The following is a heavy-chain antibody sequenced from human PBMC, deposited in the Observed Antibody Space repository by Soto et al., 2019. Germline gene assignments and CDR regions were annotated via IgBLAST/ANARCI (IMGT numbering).Heavy chain of an antibody. V-gene: IGHV1-69*01. CDR1: GGTFSIFA. J-gene: IGHJ2*01. CDR2: IIPIFSTT. Sequence: QVQLVQSGAEVKKPGSSVKVSCKASGGTFSIFAISWVRQAPGQGLEWVGGIIPIFSTTIYAQRLQDRVTITADESTTTVYMELSSLRSEDTAVYYCARAYYCRGDCPYWYFDLWGRGTRVSVSS. CDR3: ARAYYCRGDCPYWYFDL. D-gene: IGHD2-21*02.